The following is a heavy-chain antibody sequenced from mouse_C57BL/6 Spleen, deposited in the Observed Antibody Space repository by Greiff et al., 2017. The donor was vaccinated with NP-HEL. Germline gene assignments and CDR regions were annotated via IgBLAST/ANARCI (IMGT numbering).Heavy chain of an antibody. J-gene: IGHJ3*01. CDR3: ARGGYDPSWFAY. CDR2: ISDGCSYT. D-gene: IGHD2-3*01. Sequence: DVHLVESGGGLVKPGGSLKLSCAASGFTFSSYAMSWVRQTPEKRLEWVATISDGCSYTYYPDNVKGRFTISRDNAKNNLYLQMSHLKSEDTAMYYCARGGYDPSWFAYWGQGTLVTVSA. CDR1: GFTFSSYA. V-gene: IGHV5-4*01.